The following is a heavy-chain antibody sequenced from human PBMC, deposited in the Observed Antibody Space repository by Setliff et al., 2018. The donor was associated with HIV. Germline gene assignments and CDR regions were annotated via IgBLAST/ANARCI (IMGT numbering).Heavy chain of an antibody. V-gene: IGHV4-34*01. CDR2: INHSGST. CDR1: NGSFSGYH. J-gene: IGHJ4*02. D-gene: IGHD5-18*01. Sequence: SETLSLTCAVYNGSFSGYHWTWIRQPPGKGLEWIGEINHSGSTNYSPSLKSRVTISVDASRNQFSLRLSSVTAADTAVYYCAAWGPRYSYAPYFFDSWGQGTLVTV. CDR3: AAWGPRYSYAPYFFDS.